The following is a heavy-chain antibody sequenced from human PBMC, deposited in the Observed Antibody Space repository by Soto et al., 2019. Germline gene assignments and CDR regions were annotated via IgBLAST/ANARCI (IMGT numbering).Heavy chain of an antibody. CDR1: GGTFSSYA. CDR3: EIDTGAYCSSTSCYRSHPYVRSCGMDV. V-gene: IGHV1-69*01. Sequence: QVQLVQSGAEVKKPGSSVKVSCKASGGTFSSYAISWVRQAPGQGLEWMGGIIPIFGTANYAQKFQGRVTITADESTSTAYMELSSLRSEDTAVYYCEIDTGAYCSSTSCYRSHPYVRSCGMDVWGQGTTVTGSS. J-gene: IGHJ6*02. CDR2: IIPIFGTA. D-gene: IGHD2-2*02.